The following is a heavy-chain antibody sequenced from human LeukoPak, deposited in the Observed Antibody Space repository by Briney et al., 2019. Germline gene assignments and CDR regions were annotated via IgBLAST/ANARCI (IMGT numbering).Heavy chain of an antibody. CDR1: GFTFSSYA. CDR3: AKLLYWGSDRFFDY. V-gene: IGHV3-30-3*02. D-gene: IGHD7-27*01. J-gene: IGHJ4*02. CDR2: ISYDGSNK. Sequence: GGSLRLSCAASGFTFSSYAMHWVRQAPGKGLEWVAVISYDGSNKYYADSVKGRFTISRGNSKNTLYLQMNSLRAEDTAVYYCAKLLYWGSDRFFDYWGQGTLVTVSS.